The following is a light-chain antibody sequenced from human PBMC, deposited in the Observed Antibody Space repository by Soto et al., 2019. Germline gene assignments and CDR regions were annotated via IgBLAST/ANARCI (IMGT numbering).Light chain of an antibody. CDR3: QVWDSSTNWV. J-gene: IGLJ3*02. V-gene: IGLV3-9*01. CDR2: RDY. Sequence: YELTQPLSVSVALGQTARITCGGNNIGSKDVHWYQQKPGQAPVLVIYRDYNRPSGIPERFSGSNSGNTATLTISRAQAGDEADYYCQVWDSSTNWVFGGGTKLTVL. CDR1: NIGSKD.